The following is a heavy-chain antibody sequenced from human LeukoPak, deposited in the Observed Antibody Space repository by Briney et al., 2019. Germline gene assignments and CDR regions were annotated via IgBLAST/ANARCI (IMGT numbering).Heavy chain of an antibody. V-gene: IGHV4-30-2*01. CDR1: GGSISSGGYY. CDR2: IYHSGST. J-gene: IGHJ5*02. CDR3: ARKDGDL. Sequence: PSETLSLTCTVSGGSISSGGYYWSWIRQPPGKGLEWIGYIYHSGSTYYNPSLKSRVTISLDTSKSQVSLRLSSVTAADTAVYHCARKDGDLWGQGTLVTVSS.